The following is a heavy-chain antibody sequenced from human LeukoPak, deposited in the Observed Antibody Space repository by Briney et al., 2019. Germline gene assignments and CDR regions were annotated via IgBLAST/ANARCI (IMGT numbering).Heavy chain of an antibody. Sequence: SETLSLTCTVSGGSISSYYWSWIRQPPGKGLEWIGYIYYSGSTNYNPSLKSRVTISVDTSKNQFSLKLSSVTAADPAVYYCARDGGYHYWGQGTLVTVSS. J-gene: IGHJ4*02. V-gene: IGHV4-59*01. CDR2: IYYSGST. CDR1: GGSISSYY. CDR3: ARDGGYHY. D-gene: IGHD5-12*01.